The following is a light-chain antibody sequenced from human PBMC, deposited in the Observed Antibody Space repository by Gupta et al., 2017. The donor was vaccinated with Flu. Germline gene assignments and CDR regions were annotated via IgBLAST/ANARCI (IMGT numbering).Light chain of an antibody. J-gene: IGLJ2*01. CDR1: KLGDKY. V-gene: IGLV3-1*01. Sequence: CSGDKLGDKYASWYQQKPGQSPVLVIYEDRKRPSGIPERFSGSNSGNTATLTISGTQAMDEAYYYCQAWDSNTLVVFGGGTKLTVL. CDR2: EDR. CDR3: QAWDSNTLVV.